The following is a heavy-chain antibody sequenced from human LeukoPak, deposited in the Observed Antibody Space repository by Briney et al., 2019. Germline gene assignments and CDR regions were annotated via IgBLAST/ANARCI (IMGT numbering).Heavy chain of an antibody. CDR2: ISAYNGNT. CDR1: GYTFTSYG. J-gene: IGHJ4*02. CDR3: ARKPMERFGELGFDY. V-gene: IGHV1-18*01. D-gene: IGHD3-10*01. Sequence: ASVKVSCKASGYTFTSYGISWVRQAPGQGLEWMGWISAYNGNTNYAQKLQGRVTITADESTSTAYMGLSSLRSEDTAVYYCARKPMERFGELGFDYWGQGTLVTVSS.